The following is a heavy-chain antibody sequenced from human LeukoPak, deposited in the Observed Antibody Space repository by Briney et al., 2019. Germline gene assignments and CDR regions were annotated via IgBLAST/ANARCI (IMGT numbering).Heavy chain of an antibody. Sequence: RASVKVSCKASGGTFSSYAISWVRQAPGQGLEWMGGIIPIFDTANYAQKFQGRVTITADESTSTAYMELSSLRSEDTAVYYCAKWFGTSCYYGMDVWGQGTTVTVSS. CDR3: AKWFGTSCYYGMDV. D-gene: IGHD3-10*01. CDR2: IIPIFDTA. J-gene: IGHJ6*02. CDR1: GGTFSSYA. V-gene: IGHV1-69*13.